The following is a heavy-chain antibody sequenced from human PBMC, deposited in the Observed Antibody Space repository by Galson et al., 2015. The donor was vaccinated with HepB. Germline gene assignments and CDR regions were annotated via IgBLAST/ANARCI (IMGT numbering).Heavy chain of an antibody. D-gene: IGHD3-10*01. CDR1: GFTFDDYT. Sequence: SLRLSCAASGFTFDDYTMHWVRQAPGKGLEWVSLINWHGGSTYYADSVKGRFTISRDNSKNSLYLQMHSLRTEDTALYYCAKDRYDSGSAPTLDYWGQGTLVTVSS. CDR3: AKDRYDSGSAPTLDY. CDR2: INWHGGST. J-gene: IGHJ4*02. V-gene: IGHV3-43*01.